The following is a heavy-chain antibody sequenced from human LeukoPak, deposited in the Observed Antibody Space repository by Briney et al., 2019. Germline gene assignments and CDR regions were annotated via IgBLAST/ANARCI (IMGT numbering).Heavy chain of an antibody. V-gene: IGHV1-69*04. D-gene: IGHD6-13*01. CDR2: IIPILGIA. CDR3: ARGDSSSWLIFDY. J-gene: IGHJ4*02. CDR1: GGTFSSYA. Sequence: GASVKVSCKASGGTFSSYAISWVRQAPGQGLEWMGRIIPILGIANYAQKFQGRVTITADKSTNTAYMELSSLRSEDTAVYYCARGDSSSWLIFDYWGQGTLVTVSS.